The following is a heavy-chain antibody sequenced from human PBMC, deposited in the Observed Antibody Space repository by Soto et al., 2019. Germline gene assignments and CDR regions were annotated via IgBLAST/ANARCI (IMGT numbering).Heavy chain of an antibody. CDR1: GYPFTSYG. CDR3: ARERYSSRWYPSSYFDY. CDR2: VSAYNGNT. Sequence: QVQLVQSGAEVTKPGASVKVSCKASGYPFTSYGISWVRQAPGQGLEWMGWVSAYNGNTNYAQKLQGRVTMTTDTSTSTAYMELRSLRSDDTAVYYCARERYSSRWYPSSYFDYWGQGTLVTVSS. D-gene: IGHD6-13*01. V-gene: IGHV1-18*01. J-gene: IGHJ4*02.